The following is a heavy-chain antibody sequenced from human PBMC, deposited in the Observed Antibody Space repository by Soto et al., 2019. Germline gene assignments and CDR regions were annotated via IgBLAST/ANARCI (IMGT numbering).Heavy chain of an antibody. CDR3: ARVYSNGRVDYYYYYMDV. V-gene: IGHV1-8*01. Sequence: ASVKVSCKASGYTFTSYDINWVRQATGQGLEWMGWMNPNSGNTGYAQKFQGRVTMTRNTSISTAYMELSSLRSEDTAVYYCARVYSNGRVDYYYYYMDVWGKGTTVTVSS. CDR1: GYTFTSYD. D-gene: IGHD4-4*01. J-gene: IGHJ6*03. CDR2: MNPNSGNT.